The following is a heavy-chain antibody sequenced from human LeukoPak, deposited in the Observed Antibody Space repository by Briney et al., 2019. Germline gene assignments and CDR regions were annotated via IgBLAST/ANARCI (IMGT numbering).Heavy chain of an antibody. Sequence: GGSLRLSCAASGFTFSTYNMNWVRQASGKGLEWVSSISSTSTSIYYADSVKGRFTISRDNGKNSLYLQMDSLRAEDTAVYYCARLITGTHYFDSWGQGTLVTVSS. J-gene: IGHJ4*02. CDR1: GFTFSTYN. CDR2: ISSTSTSI. D-gene: IGHD1-20*01. CDR3: ARLITGTHYFDS. V-gene: IGHV3-21*01.